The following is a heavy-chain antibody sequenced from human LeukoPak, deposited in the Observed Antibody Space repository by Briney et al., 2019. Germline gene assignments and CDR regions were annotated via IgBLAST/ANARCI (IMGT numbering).Heavy chain of an antibody. D-gene: IGHD3-22*01. CDR3: ARAGHVITMIVVLDAFDI. CDR2: ISSSGSTI. J-gene: IGHJ3*02. V-gene: IGHV3-48*03. Sequence: GGSLRLSCAASGFTFSSYEMNWVRQAPGKGPEWLSYISSSGSTIYYADSVKGRFTISRDNAKSSLYLQMNTLRAEDTAVYYCARAGHVITMIVVLDAFDIWGQGTMVTVSS. CDR1: GFTFSSYE.